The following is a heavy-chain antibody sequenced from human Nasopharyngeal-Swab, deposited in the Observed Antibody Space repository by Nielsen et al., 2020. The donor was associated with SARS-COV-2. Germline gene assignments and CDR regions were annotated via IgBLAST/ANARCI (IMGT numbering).Heavy chain of an antibody. CDR2: IKQDGSEK. V-gene: IGHV3-7*03. D-gene: IGHD2-15*01. Sequence: GESLKISCAASGFTFSSYWMSWVRQAPGTGLEWVANIKQDGSEKYYVDSVKGRFTISRDNVKNSLYLQMNSLGAEDTAVYYCARRDRYCSGGSCYGENAFDIWGQGTMVTVSS. CDR1: GFTFSSYW. J-gene: IGHJ3*02. CDR3: ARRDRYCSGGSCYGENAFDI.